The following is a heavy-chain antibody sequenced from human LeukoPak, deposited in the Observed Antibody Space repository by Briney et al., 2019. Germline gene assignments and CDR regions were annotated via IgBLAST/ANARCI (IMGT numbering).Heavy chain of an antibody. CDR3: ARDLKQQLPRIIDY. Sequence: ASVKVSCKASGYTFTSYGISWVRQAPGQGLEWMGWISAHNGNTNYAQKLQGRVTMTTDTSTSTAYMELRSLRSDDTAVYYCARDLKQQLPRIIDYWGQGTLVTVSS. D-gene: IGHD6-13*01. J-gene: IGHJ4*02. CDR2: ISAHNGNT. V-gene: IGHV1-18*01. CDR1: GYTFTSYG.